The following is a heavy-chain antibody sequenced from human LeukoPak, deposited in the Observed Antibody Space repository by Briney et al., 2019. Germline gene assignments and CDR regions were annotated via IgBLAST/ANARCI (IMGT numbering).Heavy chain of an antibody. CDR2: ISGSGGST. J-gene: IGHJ3*02. CDR1: GFTFSSYA. CDR3: ARMDDSSGYYDAFDI. D-gene: IGHD3-22*01. Sequence: GGSLRLSCAASGFTFSSYAMSWVRQAPGKGLEWVSAISGSGGSTYYADSVKGRFTISRDNSKNTLYLQMNSLRAEDTAVYYCARMDDSSGYYDAFDIWGQGTMVTVSS. V-gene: IGHV3-23*01.